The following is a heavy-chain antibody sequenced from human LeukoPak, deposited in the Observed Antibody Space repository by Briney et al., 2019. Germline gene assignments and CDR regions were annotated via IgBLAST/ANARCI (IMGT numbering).Heavy chain of an antibody. CDR2: IFPCGIT. Sequence: ESSETLSLTCTVSGASISSGSYYWSWLPQPAGKGLEWIGRIFPCGITNDNPTLKSRVTISVDTSKNNFTLNRSSVSAADTAVYYCAATPEYCSSSSCYWNFDYWGQGTLVTVSS. D-gene: IGHD2-2*01. CDR3: AATPEYCSSSSCYWNFDY. CDR1: GASISSGSYY. J-gene: IGHJ4*02. V-gene: IGHV4-61*02.